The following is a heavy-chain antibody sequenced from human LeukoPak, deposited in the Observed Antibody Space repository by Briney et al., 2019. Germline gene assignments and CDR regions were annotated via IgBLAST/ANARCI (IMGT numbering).Heavy chain of an antibody. J-gene: IGHJ6*02. V-gene: IGHV4-38-2*02. D-gene: IGHD2-15*01. CDR2: IYHSGST. Sequence: SETLSPTCTVSGYSISSGYYWGWIRQPPGKGLEWIGSIYHSGSTYYNPSLKSRVTISVDTSKNQFSLKLSSVTAADTAVYYCARGLLYYYYYGMDVWGQGTTVTVSS. CDR1: GYSISSGYY. CDR3: ARGLLYYYYYGMDV.